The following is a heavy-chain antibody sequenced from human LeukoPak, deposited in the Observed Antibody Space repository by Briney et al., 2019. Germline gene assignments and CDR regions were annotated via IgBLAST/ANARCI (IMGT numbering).Heavy chain of an antibody. J-gene: IGHJ6*04. CDR3: ARAAAAGPHYYYGMDV. CDR1: GGSISGYY. CDR2: IYYSGST. D-gene: IGHD6-13*01. Sequence: PSETLSLTCSVSGGSISGYYWSWIRQPPGKGPEWIGYIYYSGSTNYNPSLKSRVTISVDTSKNQFSLKLTSLTAADTAVYYYARAAAAGPHYYYGMDVWGKGTTVTVSS. V-gene: IGHV4-59*01.